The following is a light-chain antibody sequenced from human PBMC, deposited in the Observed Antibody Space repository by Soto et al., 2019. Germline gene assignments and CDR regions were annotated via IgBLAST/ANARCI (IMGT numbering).Light chain of an antibody. CDR2: DNH. V-gene: IGLV1-51*01. J-gene: IGLJ2*01. Sequence: QSVLTQPPSVSAAPGQKVTISCSGSRSNIGHNYVSWYQHLPGTAPKLLIYDNHKRPSGIPDRFSGSQSGTSATLGITGLQIGDEADYYCGAWDTSLTTVLFGGGTKLTV. CDR3: GAWDTSLTTVL. CDR1: RSNIGHNY.